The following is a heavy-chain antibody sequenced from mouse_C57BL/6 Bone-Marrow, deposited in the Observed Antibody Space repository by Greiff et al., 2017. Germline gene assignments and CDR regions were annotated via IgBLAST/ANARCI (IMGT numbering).Heavy chain of an antibody. J-gene: IGHJ3*01. Sequence: QVQLQQSGAELMKPGASVKLSCKASGYTFTGYWIEWVKQRPGHGLEWIGEIFPGSGSTNYNEKFKGKATFTVDTSSSTAYMQLTSLTTEDSAIFYCARYEYYWDEFYYWGQGTLLTVS. CDR1: GYTFTGYW. CDR3: ARYEYYWDEFYY. D-gene: IGHD4-1*01. V-gene: IGHV1-9*01. CDR2: IFPGSGST.